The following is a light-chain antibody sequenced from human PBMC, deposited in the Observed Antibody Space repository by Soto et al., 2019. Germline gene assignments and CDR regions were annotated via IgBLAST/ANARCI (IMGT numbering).Light chain of an antibody. Sequence: DIQMTQSPSSLSASVGDRVTITCRASQSIRSYLNWYQQKPGKAPKLLIYAASTLHSGVPSRFSGSGSGTEFTLTIDSLQPEDFATYYCQQVKRDLPLTFGGGTKVDI. J-gene: IGKJ4*01. V-gene: IGKV1-39*01. CDR1: QSIRSY. CDR3: QQVKRDLPLT. CDR2: AAS.